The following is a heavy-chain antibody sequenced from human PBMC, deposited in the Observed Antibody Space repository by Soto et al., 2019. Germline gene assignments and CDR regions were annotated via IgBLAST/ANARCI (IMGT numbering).Heavy chain of an antibody. CDR1: GVSFKTGDFY. Sequence: QVQLHQSGPGLVKPSETLSLTCTVSGVSFKTGDFYWNWIRHRPGKGLEWIGYIYDSGATHYHPSLQSRVSISIDTSKNQVSLQLDSVTAADTAVYYCARSSSGFFQGFDPWGQAILVTVSS. V-gene: IGHV4-31*03. CDR2: IYDSGAT. J-gene: IGHJ5*02. CDR3: ARSSSGFFQGFDP. D-gene: IGHD3-10*01.